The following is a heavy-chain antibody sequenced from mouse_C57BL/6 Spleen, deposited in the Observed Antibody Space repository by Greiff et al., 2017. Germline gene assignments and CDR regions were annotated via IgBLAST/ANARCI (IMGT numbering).Heavy chain of an antibody. J-gene: IGHJ2*01. V-gene: IGHV1-19*01. D-gene: IGHD2-2*01. CDR3: ARNGYDRGFDY. CDR1: GYTFTDYY. CDR2: INPYNGGT. Sequence: VQLQQPGAELVKPGASVKMSCKASGYTFTDYYMNWVKQSHGKSLEWIGVINPYNGGTSYNQKFKGKATLTVDKSSSTAYMELNSLTSEDSAVYYCARNGYDRGFDYWGQGTTLTVSS.